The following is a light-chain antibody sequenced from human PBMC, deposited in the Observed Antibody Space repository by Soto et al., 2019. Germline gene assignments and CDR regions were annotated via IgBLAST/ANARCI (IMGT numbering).Light chain of an antibody. V-gene: IGKV3-20*01. CDR3: QQYGRSPFT. CDR1: QSVSSNN. Sequence: EIVLTQSPGTLSLSPGERATLSCRASQSVSSNNLAWYQQRPGQAPRVVIYGASTRATGIPERFSGSGSGTDFTLTISGLEPEDFAVYYCQQYGRSPFTFGPRTQVAIK. J-gene: IGKJ3*01. CDR2: GAS.